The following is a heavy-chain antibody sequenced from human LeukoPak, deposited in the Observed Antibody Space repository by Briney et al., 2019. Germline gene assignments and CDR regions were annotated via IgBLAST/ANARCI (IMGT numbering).Heavy chain of an antibody. CDR1: GGSFSGYY. V-gene: IGHV4-34*01. D-gene: IGHD3-10*01. CDR3: ASGYGSSYLDY. Sequence: NPSETLSLTCAVYGGSFSGYYWSWIRQPPGKGLEWIGEINHSGSTNYNPSLKSRVTISVDTSKNQFSLKLSSVTAADTAVYYCASGYGSSYLDYRGQGTLVTVSS. J-gene: IGHJ4*02. CDR2: INHSGST.